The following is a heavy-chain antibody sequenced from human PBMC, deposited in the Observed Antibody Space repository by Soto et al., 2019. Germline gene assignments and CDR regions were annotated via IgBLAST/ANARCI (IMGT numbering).Heavy chain of an antibody. Sequence: QVQLQESGPGLVKPSGTLSLTCAVSGGSISSSNLWTWVRQPPGKGLEWIGEIYHTGTTNYNPSRTTRVPISVDKSKNHFSLKLNSVTAADTAMYYCARSPRSISAGGIDYWGQGILVTVSS. CDR2: IYHTGTT. CDR3: ARSPRSISAGGIDY. J-gene: IGHJ4*02. D-gene: IGHD6-13*01. V-gene: IGHV4-4*02. CDR1: GGSISSSNL.